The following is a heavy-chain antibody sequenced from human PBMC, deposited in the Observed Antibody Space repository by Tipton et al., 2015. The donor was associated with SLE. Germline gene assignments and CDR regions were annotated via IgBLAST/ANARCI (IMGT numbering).Heavy chain of an antibody. D-gene: IGHD1-26*01. V-gene: IGHV3-66*01. CDR2: IYSDGST. J-gene: IGHJ6*02. CDR1: GFAVSNIY. CDR3: VKDRLVGGRTWFYGMDV. Sequence: SLRLSCAAAGFAVSNIYMTWVRRAPGKGLEWVSVIYSDGSTYYRQSVKGRFTISKDNSKNTVYLQMNSLRVEDTAVYYCVKDRLVGGRTWFYGMDVWGQGTSVTVSS.